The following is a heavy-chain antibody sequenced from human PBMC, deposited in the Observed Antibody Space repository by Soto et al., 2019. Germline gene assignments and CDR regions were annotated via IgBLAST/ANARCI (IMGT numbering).Heavy chain of an antibody. V-gene: IGHV1-3*01. D-gene: IGHD3-16*02. Sequence: VQLVQSGAEVKKPGASVKVSCKASGYTFTNNAIHWVRQAPGQRLKWLGWLNAGNSNREYSQKFQGRIIMTKDTSASTAYMELSSLISEDTAVYYCARGYDFVWGSYRSDAFDIWGQGTMVTVSS. CDR1: GYTFTNNA. CDR3: ARGYDFVWGSYRSDAFDI. J-gene: IGHJ3*02. CDR2: LNAGNSNR.